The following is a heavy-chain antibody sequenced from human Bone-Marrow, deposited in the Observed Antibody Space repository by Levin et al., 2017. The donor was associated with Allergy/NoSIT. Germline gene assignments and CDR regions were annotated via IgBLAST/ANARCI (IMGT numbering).Heavy chain of an antibody. CDR3: ARDDYGDFAFDN. J-gene: IGHJ4*02. D-gene: IGHD4-17*01. V-gene: IGHV1-18*01. Sequence: GESLKISCKASGYSFITYGISWVRQAPGQGLEWMGWIGPYNGQTKYTQKLQGRVTMTTDTSTTTAYMELTSLTSDDTAVYYCARDDYGDFAFDNWGQGTLVTVSS. CDR1: GYSFITYG. CDR2: IGPYNGQT.